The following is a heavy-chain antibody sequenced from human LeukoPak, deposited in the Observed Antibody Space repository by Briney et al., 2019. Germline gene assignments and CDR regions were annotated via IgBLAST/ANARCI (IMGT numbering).Heavy chain of an antibody. CDR1: GGTFSSYA. CDR2: IIPIFGTA. J-gene: IGHJ3*02. D-gene: IGHD3-22*01. V-gene: IGHV1-69*05. Sequence: ASVKVSCKASGGTFSSYAISWVRQAPGQGLEWMGGIIPIFGTANYAQKFQGRVTITTDESTSTAYMELSSLRSEDTAVYYCARESGYYDSSGYYSLDDAFDIWGRGTMVTVSS. CDR3: ARESGYYDSSGYYSLDDAFDI.